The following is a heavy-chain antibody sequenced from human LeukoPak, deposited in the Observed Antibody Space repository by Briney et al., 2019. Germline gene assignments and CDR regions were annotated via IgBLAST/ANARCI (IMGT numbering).Heavy chain of an antibody. CDR1: GYTFTSYY. CDR3: AGSKYYDSSGYYHFDY. Sequence: ASVKVSCKASGYTFTSYYMHWVRQAPGQGLEWMGIINPSGGSTSYAQKFQGRVTMTRDTSTSSVYMELSSLRSEDTAVYYCAGSKYYDSSGYYHFDYWGQGTLVTVSS. V-gene: IGHV1-46*01. D-gene: IGHD3-22*01. CDR2: INPSGGST. J-gene: IGHJ4*02.